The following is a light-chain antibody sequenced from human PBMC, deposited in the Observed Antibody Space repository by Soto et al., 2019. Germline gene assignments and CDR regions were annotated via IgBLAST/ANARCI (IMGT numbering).Light chain of an antibody. CDR2: EVV. Sequence: QSVLTQPPSASGSPGQSLTISCTGTKSDIGVYDFVSWYQHHPGKAPRLIIYEVVQRPSGVPDRFSGSKSGNTASLTVSGLQAADEADYFCKSYAGSNTYVFGSGTKVTVL. V-gene: IGLV2-8*01. J-gene: IGLJ1*01. CDR1: KSDIGVYDF. CDR3: KSYAGSNTYV.